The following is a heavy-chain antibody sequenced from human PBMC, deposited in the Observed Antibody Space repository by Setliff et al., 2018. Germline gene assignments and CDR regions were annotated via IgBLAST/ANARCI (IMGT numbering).Heavy chain of an antibody. CDR2: FDPEDGET. J-gene: IGHJ3*02. D-gene: IGHD2-15*01. CDR3: ATNSGGNTIDAFDI. Sequence: VASVKVSCKVSGYTLTELSMHWVRQAPGKGLEWMGGFDPEDGETIYAQKFQGRVTMTEDTSTDTAYMELSSLRSEDTAVYYCATNSGGNTIDAFDIWGQGTMVTVSS. V-gene: IGHV1-24*01. CDR1: GYTLTELS.